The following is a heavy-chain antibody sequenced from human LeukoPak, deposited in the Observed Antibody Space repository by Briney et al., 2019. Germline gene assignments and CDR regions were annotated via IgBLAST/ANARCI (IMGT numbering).Heavy chain of an antibody. CDR3: ATYYDSSGYHDALDI. Sequence: SETLSLTCTVSGGSISSRDYYWSWIRQPPGEGLEWLAYIYNTGGAYYNPSLGSRITISPDTSENQFSLRLSSVTAADTAMYYCATYYDSSGYHDALDIWGQGTVVAVSS. CDR2: IYNTGGA. CDR1: GGSISSRDYY. V-gene: IGHV4-30-4*01. D-gene: IGHD3-22*01. J-gene: IGHJ3*02.